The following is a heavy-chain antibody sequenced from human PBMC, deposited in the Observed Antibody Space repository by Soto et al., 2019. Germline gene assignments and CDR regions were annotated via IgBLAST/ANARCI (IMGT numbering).Heavy chain of an antibody. CDR1: GYIFTNYY. J-gene: IGHJ4*02. D-gene: IGHD6-13*01. V-gene: IGHV1-46*01. CDR2: INPLPTSGST. CDR3: ARDLAAAAY. Sequence: ASVKVSCKASGYIFTNYYIHWVRQAPGQGLEWMAIINPLPTSGSTNYAQKFQGRVTVTRDTSTSTVYLELSSLRSDDTAVYYWARDLAAAAYWGQGTLVPVSS.